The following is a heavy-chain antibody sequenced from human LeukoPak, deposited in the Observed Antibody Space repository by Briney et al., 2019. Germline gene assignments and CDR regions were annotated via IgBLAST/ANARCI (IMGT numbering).Heavy chain of an antibody. CDR2: ISGSGGGT. CDR1: GFTFSSYA. V-gene: IGHV3-23*01. CDR3: AKDRIVVVPAAIPFDY. Sequence: GGSLRLSCAASGFTFSSYAMSWVRQAPGKGLEWVSAISGSGGGTYYADSVKGRFTISRDNSKNTLYLQMNSLRAEDTAVYYCAKDRIVVVPAAIPFDYWGQGTLVTVSS. J-gene: IGHJ4*02. D-gene: IGHD2-2*02.